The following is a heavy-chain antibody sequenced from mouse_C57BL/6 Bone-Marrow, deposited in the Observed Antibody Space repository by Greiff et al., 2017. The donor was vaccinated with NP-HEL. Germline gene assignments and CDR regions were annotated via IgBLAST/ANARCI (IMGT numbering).Heavy chain of an antibody. V-gene: IGHV5-9-1*02. Sequence: EVMLVESGEGLVKPGGSLKLSCAASGFTFSSYAMSWVRQTPEKRLEWVAYISSGGDYIYYADTVKGRFTISRDNARNTLYLQMSSLKSEDTAMYYCTIFYSAWFAYWGQGTLVTVSA. J-gene: IGHJ3*01. CDR3: TIFYSAWFAY. CDR1: GFTFSSYA. CDR2: ISSGGDYI. D-gene: IGHD2-1*01.